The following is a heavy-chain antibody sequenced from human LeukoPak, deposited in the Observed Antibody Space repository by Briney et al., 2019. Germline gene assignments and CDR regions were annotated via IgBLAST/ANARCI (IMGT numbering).Heavy chain of an antibody. CDR1: GGSISDYY. D-gene: IGHD6-13*01. CDR2: IYYSGST. CDR3: ARVIAAGAFDI. J-gene: IGHJ3*02. V-gene: IGHV4-59*01. Sequence: SETLSLTCTVSGGSISDYYWSWIRQPPGKGLEWIGYIYYSGSTYYNPSLKSRVTISVDTSKNQFSLKLSSVTAADTAVYYCARVIAAGAFDIWGQGTMVTVSS.